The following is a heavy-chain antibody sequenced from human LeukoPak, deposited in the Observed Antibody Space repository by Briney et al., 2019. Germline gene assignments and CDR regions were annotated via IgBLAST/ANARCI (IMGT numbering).Heavy chain of an antibody. D-gene: IGHD5-24*01. CDR1: GFTFSSYG. V-gene: IGHV3-30*18. CDR2: ISYEGSNK. CDR3: AKGFRRDGYNYGAYFDY. Sequence: GGSLRLSCAASGFTFSSYGMHWVRQAPGKGLEWVAVISYEGSNKYYADSVKGRFTIYRDDSKNTLYLQMNSLRAEDTAVYYCAKGFRRDGYNYGAYFDYWGQGTLVTVSS. J-gene: IGHJ4*02.